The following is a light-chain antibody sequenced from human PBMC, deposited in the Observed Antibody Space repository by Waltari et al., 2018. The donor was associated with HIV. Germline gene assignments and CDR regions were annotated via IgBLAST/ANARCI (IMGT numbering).Light chain of an antibody. CDR3: QQYYGTPWA. CDR1: QSLTYASNNKNY. Sequence: DIVMTQSPDSLAVSLGERATINCKSSQSLTYASNNKNYLTWYQQKPGQPPKLLIYWASTRESGVPDRFSCSGSGTDFTLTINGLQAEDVAVYYCQQYYGTPWAFGQGTKVEIK. V-gene: IGKV4-1*01. J-gene: IGKJ1*01. CDR2: WAS.